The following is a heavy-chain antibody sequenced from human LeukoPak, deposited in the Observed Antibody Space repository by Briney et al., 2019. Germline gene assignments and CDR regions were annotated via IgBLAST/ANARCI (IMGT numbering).Heavy chain of an antibody. J-gene: IGHJ4*02. Sequence: PGGFLRLSCAASGFTFSSYWMSWVRQAPGKGLEWVANIKQDGSEKYYVDSVKGRFTISRDNAKNSLYLQMNSLRAEDTAVYYCARGVRFLEWPPYYFDYWGQGTLVTVSS. D-gene: IGHD3-3*01. CDR1: GFTFSSYW. CDR2: IKQDGSEK. V-gene: IGHV3-7*01. CDR3: ARGVRFLEWPPYYFDY.